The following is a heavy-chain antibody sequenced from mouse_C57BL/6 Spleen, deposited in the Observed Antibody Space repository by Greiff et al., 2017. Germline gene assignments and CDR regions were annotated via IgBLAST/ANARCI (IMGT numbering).Heavy chain of an antibody. D-gene: IGHD1-1*01. CDR1: GFTFSDYY. J-gene: IGHJ4*01. CDR2: ISNGGGST. V-gene: IGHV5-12*01. Sequence: EVHLVESGGGLVQPGGSLKLSCAASGFTFSDYYMYWVRQTPEKRLEWVAYISNGGGSTYYPDTVKGRFTISRDNAKNTLYLQMSRLKSEDTAMYYWARSYYYGSRDYAMDYWGQGTSVTVSS. CDR3: ARSYYYGSRDYAMDY.